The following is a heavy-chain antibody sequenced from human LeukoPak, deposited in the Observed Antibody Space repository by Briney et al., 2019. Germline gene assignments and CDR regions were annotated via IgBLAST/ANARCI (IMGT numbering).Heavy chain of an antibody. V-gene: IGHV3-48*01. CDR2: INSNSRNI. CDR3: VRGGTGDGNYFDY. Sequence: GGSLRLSCAASGFTSDRYSINSVRQAPGKGLEWVSYINSNSRNIYYADSLKGRFTISRDNADNSLYLQMNSLTAGDTAVYYCVRGGTGDGNYFDYWGQGTLVTVSS. J-gene: IGHJ4*02. D-gene: IGHD7-27*01. CDR1: GFTSDRYS.